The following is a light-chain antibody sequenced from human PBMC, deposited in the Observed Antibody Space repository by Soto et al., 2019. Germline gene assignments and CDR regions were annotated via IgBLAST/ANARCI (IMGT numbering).Light chain of an antibody. V-gene: IGLV2-14*03. CDR3: TSYTTSSTYV. CDR1: SSDVGSYNY. CDR2: DVT. Sequence: QSVLAQPASVSGSPGQSITIFCTGTSSDVGSYNYVSWYQQHPGRAPKLMIYDVTNRPSGVSNRFSGSKSGSTAPLTISGLQAEDEADYFCTSYTTSSTYVFGTGTKVTVL. J-gene: IGLJ1*01.